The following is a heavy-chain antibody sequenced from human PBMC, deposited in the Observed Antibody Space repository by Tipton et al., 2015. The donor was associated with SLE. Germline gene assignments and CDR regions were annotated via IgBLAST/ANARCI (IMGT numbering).Heavy chain of an antibody. CDR1: GGSVSSGSYY. J-gene: IGHJ3*02. V-gene: IGHV4-31*03. D-gene: IGHD5-24*01. CDR3: ARDRMAGHHDAFDI. CDR2: IYYSGST. Sequence: TLSLTCTVSGGSVSSGSYYWSWIRQPPGKGLEWIGYIYYSGSTYYNPSLKSRVTISVDTSKNQFSLKLSSVTAADTAVYYCARDRMAGHHDAFDIWGQGTMVTVSS.